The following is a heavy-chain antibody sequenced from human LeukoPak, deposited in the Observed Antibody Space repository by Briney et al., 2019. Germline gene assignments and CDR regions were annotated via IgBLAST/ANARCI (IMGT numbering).Heavy chain of an antibody. V-gene: IGHV3-23*01. J-gene: IGHJ4*02. Sequence: GGSLRLSCAASGFTFSSYAMSWVRQAPGKGLEWVSAISGIGGSTYYADSVKGRFTISRANSKNTMYLQMNSLRAEDAAVYYCAKGCSSTTCQLDYWGQGTLVTVYS. CDR1: GFTFSSYA. CDR3: AKGCSSTTCQLDY. D-gene: IGHD2-2*01. CDR2: ISGIGGST.